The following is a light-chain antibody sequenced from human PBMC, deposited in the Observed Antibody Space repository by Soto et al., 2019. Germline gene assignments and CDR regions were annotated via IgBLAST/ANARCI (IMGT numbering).Light chain of an antibody. CDR2: EVS. CDR1: SRDVGSYNL. V-gene: IGLV2-23*02. CDR3: CSYAGSSTHYV. Sequence: QSVLTQPASVSGSPGQSITISCTGTSRDVGSYNLVSWYQQHPGKAPKLMIDEVSKRPSGVSNRFSGSKSGNTASLTISGLQAEDEADYYCCSYAGSSTHYVFGTGTKLTVL. J-gene: IGLJ1*01.